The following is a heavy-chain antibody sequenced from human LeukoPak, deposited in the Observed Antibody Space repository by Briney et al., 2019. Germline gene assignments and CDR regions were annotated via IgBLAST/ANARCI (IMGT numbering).Heavy chain of an antibody. CDR3: ASKWLGLNY. J-gene: IGHJ4*02. CDR1: GGSISSSNW. V-gene: IGHV4-4*02. D-gene: IGHD6-19*01. CDR2: IYHSGST. Sequence: SETLSLTCAVSGGSISSSNWWSWVRQPPGKGLEWIGEIYHSGSTNYIPSLKSRVTISVDKSKNQFSLRLSSVTAADSAVYYCASKWLGLNYWGQGTLVTVSS.